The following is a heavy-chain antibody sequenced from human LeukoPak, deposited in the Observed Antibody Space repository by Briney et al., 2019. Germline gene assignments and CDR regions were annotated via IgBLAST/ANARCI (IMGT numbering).Heavy chain of an antibody. Sequence: SETLSLTCTVSGGSISSYYWSWIRQPPGKGLEWIGYIYYSGSTNYNPSLKSRVTISVDTSKSQFSLKLSSVTAADTAVYYCARAKGRFFDYWGQGTLVTVSS. CDR2: IYYSGST. V-gene: IGHV4-59*01. J-gene: IGHJ4*02. CDR3: ARAKGRFFDY. D-gene: IGHD4-17*01. CDR1: GGSISSYY.